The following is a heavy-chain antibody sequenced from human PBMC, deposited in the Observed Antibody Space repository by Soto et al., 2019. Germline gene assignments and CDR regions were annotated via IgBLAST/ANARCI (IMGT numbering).Heavy chain of an antibody. D-gene: IGHD2-8*01. CDR3: ERDARPANEALDL. CDR1: GGSISTYD. J-gene: IGHJ4*02. CDR2: IYYSGST. V-gene: IGHV4-59*01. Sequence: XATLSLTCTVCGGSISTYDWSWIRQPPGKGLEWIGNIYYSGSTNYNPSLKSRVTISVDTSKNQFSLKLSSVTAADTAFYYCERDARPANEALDLWGQGTLVTVSS.